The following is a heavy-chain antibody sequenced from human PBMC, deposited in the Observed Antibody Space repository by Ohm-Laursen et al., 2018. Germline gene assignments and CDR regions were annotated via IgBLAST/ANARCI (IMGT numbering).Heavy chain of an antibody. CDR1: GFTFSSYG. Sequence: SLRLSCSASGFTFSSYGTHWVRQAPGKGLEWVSSISSSSSYIYYADSVKGRFTISRDNARNSLYLQMNSLRADDTAVYYCARVSNYPRKDFQHWGQGTLVTVSS. CDR2: ISSSSSYI. D-gene: IGHD4/OR15-4a*01. J-gene: IGHJ1*01. V-gene: IGHV3-21*01. CDR3: ARVSNYPRKDFQH.